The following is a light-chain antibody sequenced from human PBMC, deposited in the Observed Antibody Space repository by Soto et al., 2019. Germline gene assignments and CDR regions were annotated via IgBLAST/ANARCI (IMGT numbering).Light chain of an antibody. V-gene: IGKV2-28*01. CDR1: QSLLHSNGYNY. CDR3: MQALQIPHT. J-gene: IGKJ4*01. CDR2: LGS. Sequence: DIVMTQSPLSLPVTPGEPASISCRSSQSLLHSNGYNYLDWYLQKPGQSPQLLIYLGSNRASGVPDRFSGSESGTDFTLKISRVEAEDVGVYYCMQALQIPHTFVGGTKVEIK.